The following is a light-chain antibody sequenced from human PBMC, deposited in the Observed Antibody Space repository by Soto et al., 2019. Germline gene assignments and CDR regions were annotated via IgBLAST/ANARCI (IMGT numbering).Light chain of an antibody. V-gene: IGKV4-1*01. CDR1: QRVLYSPNNKNY. CDR2: WAS. CDR3: QQYYRTPLT. J-gene: IGKJ4*01. Sequence: DIVMSPSPSSLAVSLGDRATINCKSRQRVLYSPNNKNYLAWYQQKPGKPPKLLIYWASTRESGVPDRFSGSGSGTDFTLTISTLQAEDVAVYYCQQYYRTPLTFGGGTKVDIK.